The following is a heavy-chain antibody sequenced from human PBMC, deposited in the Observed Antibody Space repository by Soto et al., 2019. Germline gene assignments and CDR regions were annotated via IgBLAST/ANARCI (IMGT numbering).Heavy chain of an antibody. D-gene: IGHD2-15*01. J-gene: IGHJ6*02. CDR1: DFSISNAW. Sequence: VQLVESGGGLVKPGGSLRLSCAASDFSISNAWMNWVRQAPGKGLEWVGRIKTRSEGEATDYAAPLKDRFTISRDDSKNTLFLQMNSLKTEDTAVYSCTTGSVEGLWGQGATVIVSS. CDR3: TTGSVEGL. CDR2: IKTRSEGEAT. V-gene: IGHV3-15*07.